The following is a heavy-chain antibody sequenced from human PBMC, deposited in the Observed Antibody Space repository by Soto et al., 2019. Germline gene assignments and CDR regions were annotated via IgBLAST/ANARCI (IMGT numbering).Heavy chain of an antibody. J-gene: IGHJ5*02. CDR2: ISPMFHKA. D-gene: IGHD4-4*01. V-gene: IGHV1-69*01. Sequence: QLQLVQSGTEVKKPGSSVTVSCKASGGTFGNYAINWLRQAPGQGIQWMGDISPMFHKANYEQTFQGRVSITADASTNTVYMELSSLRSEDTALYYCAREVEVHTTAFGAWGQGTLVTVSS. CDR1: GGTFGNYA. CDR3: AREVEVHTTAFGA.